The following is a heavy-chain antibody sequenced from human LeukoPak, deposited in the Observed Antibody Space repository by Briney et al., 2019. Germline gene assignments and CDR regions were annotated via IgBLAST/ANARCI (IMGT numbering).Heavy chain of an antibody. V-gene: IGHV4-34*01. D-gene: IGHD2-15*01. CDR2: INHSGST. CDR1: GGSFSGYY. J-gene: IGHJ6*03. Sequence: PSETLSLTCAVYGGSFSGYYWSWIRQPPGKGLEWIGEINHSGSTNYNPSLKSRVTISVDTSKNQFSLKLSSVTAADTAVYYCARLGYCSGGSCYSQRGYYYYMDVWGKGTTVTVSS. CDR3: ARLGYCSGGSCYSQRGYYYYMDV.